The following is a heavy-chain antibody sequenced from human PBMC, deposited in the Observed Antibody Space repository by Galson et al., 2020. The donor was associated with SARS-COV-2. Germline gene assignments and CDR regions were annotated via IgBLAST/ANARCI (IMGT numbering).Heavy chain of an antibody. D-gene: IGHD3-22*01. CDR2: VYYTGST. CDR3: ARENYDSSGYDWLDP. V-gene: IGHV4-59*01. J-gene: IGHJ5*02. CDR1: GGSISTYY. Sequence: SETLSLTYSVSGGSISTYYWTWIRQPPGKGLEWIGYVYYTGSTHYNPSLKSRVTISVDTSKNQFSLKLSSVTAADTAVYYCARENYDSSGYDWLDPWGQGTLVTVSS.